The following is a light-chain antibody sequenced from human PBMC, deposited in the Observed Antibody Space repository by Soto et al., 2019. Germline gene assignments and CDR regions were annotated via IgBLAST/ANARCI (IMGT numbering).Light chain of an antibody. CDR1: QGISNW. V-gene: IGKV1D-12*01. CDR2: AAS. Sequence: DIQVTQSPSSVSASVGDRVSITCRASQGISNWLAWYQQKPGRAPKLLIYAASSLQSGVSSRFSGSGSGADFTLTISSLQPEDFATYYCQQGNSFPFTFGPGTKVDIK. J-gene: IGKJ3*01. CDR3: QQGNSFPFT.